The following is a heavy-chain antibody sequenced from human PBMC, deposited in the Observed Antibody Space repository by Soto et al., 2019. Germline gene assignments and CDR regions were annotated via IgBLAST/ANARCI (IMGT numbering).Heavy chain of an antibody. CDR2: ISSSSYI. J-gene: IGHJ6*02. Sequence: GGSLRLSCAASGFTFSSYSMNWVRQAPGKGLEWVSSISSSSYIYYADSVKGRFTISRDNAKNSLYLQMNSLRAEDTAVYYCARPGYRAYYYYGMDVWGQGTTVTVSS. CDR1: GFTFSSYS. V-gene: IGHV3-21*01. CDR3: ARPGYRAYYYYGMDV. D-gene: IGHD5-18*01.